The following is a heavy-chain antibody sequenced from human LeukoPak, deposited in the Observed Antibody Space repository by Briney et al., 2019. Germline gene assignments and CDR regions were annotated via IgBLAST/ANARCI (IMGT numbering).Heavy chain of an antibody. J-gene: IGHJ4*02. D-gene: IGHD5-18*01. CDR1: GYNFTSDW. V-gene: IGHV5-51*01. Sequence: GESLKISCKGSGYNFTSDWIAWVRQMPGKGLEWMGIIYPGDSDTRYSPSFQGQVTISADKSISTAYLHWSSLKASDTAMYYCAGLIPYSYGDPGFDYWGQGTLVTVSS. CDR3: AGLIPYSYGDPGFDY. CDR2: IYPGDSDT.